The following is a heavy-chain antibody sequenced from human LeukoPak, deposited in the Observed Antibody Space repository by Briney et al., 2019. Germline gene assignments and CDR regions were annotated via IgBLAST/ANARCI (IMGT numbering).Heavy chain of an antibody. V-gene: IGHV3-30-3*01. J-gene: IGHJ3*02. CDR2: ISYDGSNK. Sequence: PGGSLRLSCAASGFTFSSYAMHWVRQAPGKGLEWVAVISYDGSNKYYADSVKGRFTISRDNAKNSLYLQMNSLRAEDTAVYYCARRGPYCGGDCYSHAFDIWGQGTMVTVSS. CDR3: ARRGPYCGGDCYSHAFDI. D-gene: IGHD2-21*02. CDR1: GFTFSSYA.